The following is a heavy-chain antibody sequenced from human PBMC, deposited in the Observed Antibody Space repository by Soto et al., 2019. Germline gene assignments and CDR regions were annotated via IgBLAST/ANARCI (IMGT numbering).Heavy chain of an antibody. CDR3: AKDLATVTTGIDY. J-gene: IGHJ4*02. D-gene: IGHD4-17*01. Sequence: EVQLVESGGGLVKPGGSLRLSCAASGFTFSSYSMNWVRQAPGKGLEWVSSISSSSSYIYYADSVKGRFTISRDNAKNSLYLQMNSLRAEDTAVYYCAKDLATVTTGIDYWGQGTLVTVSS. CDR2: ISSSSSYI. V-gene: IGHV3-21*01. CDR1: GFTFSSYS.